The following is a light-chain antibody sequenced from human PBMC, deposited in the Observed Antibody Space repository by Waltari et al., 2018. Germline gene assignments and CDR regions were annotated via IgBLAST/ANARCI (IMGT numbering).Light chain of an antibody. J-gene: IGLJ2*01. V-gene: IGLV1-44*01. CDR1: SSNVGSIP. CDR2: SNN. CDR3: AAWDDSLNGVV. Sequence: QSVLTQPPSASGTPGQRVTISCCGSSSNVGSIPGNWSQQLPGTAPKLLLYSNNQRPSGVPARFSGSKSGTSASLAISGLQSEDEADYYCAAWDDSLNGVVFGGGTKLTVL.